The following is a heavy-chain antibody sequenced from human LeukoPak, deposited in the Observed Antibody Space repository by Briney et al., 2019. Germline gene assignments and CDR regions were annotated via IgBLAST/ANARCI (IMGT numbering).Heavy chain of an antibody. CDR3: ARGIRYCSSTSCYRRFNWFDP. Sequence: TSETLSLTCTVSGGSISSYYWSWIRQPPGKGLEWIGYIYYSGSTNYNPSLKSRVTISVDTSKNQFSLKLSSVTAADTAVYYCARGIRYCSSTSCYRRFNWFDPWGQGTLVTVSS. D-gene: IGHD2-2*02. CDR2: IYYSGST. CDR1: GGSISSYY. V-gene: IGHV4-59*01. J-gene: IGHJ5*02.